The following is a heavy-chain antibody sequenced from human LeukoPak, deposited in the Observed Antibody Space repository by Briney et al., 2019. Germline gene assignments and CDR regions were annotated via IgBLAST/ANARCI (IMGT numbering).Heavy chain of an antibody. D-gene: IGHD2-15*01. CDR1: GFTFSSYW. V-gene: IGHV3-7*01. CDR3: ARDSCSGGSCYSPYYYYGIDV. CDR2: IKQDGSEK. J-gene: IGHJ6*02. Sequence: PGGSLRLSCAASGFTFSSYWMSWVRQAPGKGLEWVANIKQDGSEKYYVDSVKGRFTISRDNAKNSLYLQMNSLRAEDTAVYYCARDSCSGGSCYSPYYYYGIDVWGQGTTVTVSS.